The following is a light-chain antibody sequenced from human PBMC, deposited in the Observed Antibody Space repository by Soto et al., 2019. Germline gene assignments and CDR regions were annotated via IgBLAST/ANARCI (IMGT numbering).Light chain of an antibody. CDR2: DVN. CDR3: SSYTSSTTLV. J-gene: IGLJ1*01. V-gene: IGLV2-14*01. Sequence: QSVLTQPASVSGSPGQSITISCTGTSSDVGGYDYVSWYQQHPGKAPQLMIYDVNNRPSGVSNRFSGSKSGNTAYLTISGLQAEDEADYYCSSYTSSTTLVFGTAKKVTV. CDR1: SSDVGGYDY.